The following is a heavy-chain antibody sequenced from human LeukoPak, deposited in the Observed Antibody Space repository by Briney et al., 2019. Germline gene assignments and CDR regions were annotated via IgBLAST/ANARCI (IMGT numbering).Heavy chain of an antibody. J-gene: IGHJ4*02. CDR1: GGSISSSSYY. D-gene: IGHD6-13*01. Sequence: SETLSLTCTVSGGSISSSSYYWGWIRQPPGKGLEWIGSIYYSGSTYYNPSLKSRVTRSVDPSNTQSSLKLRSVTAPDTAVYYCARLFRAAAGPNDYWGQGTLVTVSS. V-gene: IGHV4-39*01. CDR3: ARLFRAAAGPNDY. CDR2: IYYSGST.